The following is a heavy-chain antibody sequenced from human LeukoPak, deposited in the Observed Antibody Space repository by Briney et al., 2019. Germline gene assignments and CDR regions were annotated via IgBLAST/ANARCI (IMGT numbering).Heavy chain of an antibody. CDR2: ISYDGSNK. Sequence: GGSLRLSCAASGFTFSSYAMHWVRQAPGKGLEWVAVISYDGSNKYYADSVKGRFTISRDNSKNTLYLQMNSPRAEDTAVYYCARGGAYWGQGTLVTVSS. D-gene: IGHD4/OR15-4a*01. V-gene: IGHV3-30*04. CDR1: GFTFSSYA. J-gene: IGHJ4*02. CDR3: ARGGAY.